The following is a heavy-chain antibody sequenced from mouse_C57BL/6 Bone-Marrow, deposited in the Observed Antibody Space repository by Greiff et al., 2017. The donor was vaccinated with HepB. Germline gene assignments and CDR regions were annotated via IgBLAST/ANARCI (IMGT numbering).Heavy chain of an antibody. V-gene: IGHV1-52*01. J-gene: IGHJ4*01. Sequence: VRPGSSVKLSCKASGYTFTSYWMHWVKQRPIQGLEWIGNIDPSDSETHYNQKFKDKATLTVDKSSSTAYMQLSSLTSEDSAVYYCARCYDGYYVGAMDYWGQGTSVTVSS. CDR3: ARCYDGYYVGAMDY. D-gene: IGHD2-3*01. CDR1: GYTFTSYW. CDR2: IDPSDSET.